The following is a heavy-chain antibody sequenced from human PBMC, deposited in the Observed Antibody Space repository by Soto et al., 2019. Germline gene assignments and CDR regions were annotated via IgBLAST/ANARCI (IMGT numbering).Heavy chain of an antibody. D-gene: IGHD6-13*01. Sequence: ASVEVSCKASGYTFTSYDINWVRQATGQGLEWMGWMNPNSGNTGYAQKFQGRVTMTRNTSISTAYMELSSLRSEDTAVYYCARSPYSSSWYRRDYYGMDVWGQGTTVTVSS. CDR3: ARSPYSSSWYRRDYYGMDV. CDR2: MNPNSGNT. CDR1: GYTFTSYD. V-gene: IGHV1-8*01. J-gene: IGHJ6*02.